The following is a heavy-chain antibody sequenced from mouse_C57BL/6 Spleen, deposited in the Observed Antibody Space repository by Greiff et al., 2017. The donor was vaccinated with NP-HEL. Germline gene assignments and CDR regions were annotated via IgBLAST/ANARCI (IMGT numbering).Heavy chain of an antibody. J-gene: IGHJ4*01. CDR2: ISDGGSYT. Sequence: DVKLVESGGGLVKPGGSLKLSCAASGFTFSSYAMSWVRQTPEKRLEWVATISDGGSYTYYPDNVKGRFTISRDNAKNNLYLQMSHLKSEDTAMYYCARDRGIYYGNYDYAMDYWGQGTSVTVSS. V-gene: IGHV5-4*01. CDR3: ARDRGIYYGNYDYAMDY. CDR1: GFTFSSYA. D-gene: IGHD2-1*01.